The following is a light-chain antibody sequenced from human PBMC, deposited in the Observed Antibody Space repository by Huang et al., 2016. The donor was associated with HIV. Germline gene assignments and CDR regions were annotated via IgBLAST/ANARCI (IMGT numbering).Light chain of an antibody. CDR3: HQYNNWLLS. J-gene: IGKJ4*01. Sequence: EIVMTQSPATLSVSPGQRVTLSCRAIRSVSTNLAWYQQRHGQAPRLLIYGSSTRAPGIPARFSGSGSGTDFSLTISSLQSEEVALYYCHQYNNWLLSFGGGTRV. V-gene: IGKV3-15*01. CDR1: RSVSTN. CDR2: GSS.